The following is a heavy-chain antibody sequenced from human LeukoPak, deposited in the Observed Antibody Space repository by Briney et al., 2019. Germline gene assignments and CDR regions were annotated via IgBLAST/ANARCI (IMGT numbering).Heavy chain of an antibody. CDR3: ARDVGSGYYSFGY. Sequence: SETLSLTCGVYGGSFSGYYWSWIRQPPGKGLEWIGEINHSGSTNYNPSLKSRVTISVDTSKNQFSLKLSSVTAADTAEYYCARDVGSGYYSFGYWGQGTLVTVSS. D-gene: IGHD3-3*01. CDR1: GGSFSGYY. V-gene: IGHV4-34*01. J-gene: IGHJ4*02. CDR2: INHSGST.